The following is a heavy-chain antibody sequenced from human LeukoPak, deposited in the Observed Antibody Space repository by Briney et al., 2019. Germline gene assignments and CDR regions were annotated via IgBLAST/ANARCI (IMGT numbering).Heavy chain of an antibody. CDR1: GFTFSDYY. CDR2: ISSSGSTI. D-gene: IGHD2-2*01. CDR3: AKGGYWHCSSASCPFDY. J-gene: IGHJ4*02. V-gene: IGHV3-11*04. Sequence: PGGSLRLSCAASGFTFSDYYMSWIRQAPGKGLEWVSYISSSGSTIYYADSVKGRFTISRDNAKNSLYLQMNSLRAEDTAVYHCAKGGYWHCSSASCPFDYWGQGTLVTVPS.